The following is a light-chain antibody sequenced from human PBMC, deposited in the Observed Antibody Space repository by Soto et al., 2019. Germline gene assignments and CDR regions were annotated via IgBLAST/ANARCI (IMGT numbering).Light chain of an antibody. CDR1: QGISGW. V-gene: IGKV1D-16*01. CDR3: QQYDTYPLT. Sequence: DIQMTQSPSSLSASVGDRVTITCRASQGISGWLAWYQQKPEKAPKSLVYAASSLHSGVPSRFSLSVSGADFTLTIGNLQPGDSATYYCQQYDTYPLTFGGGTKVEIK. CDR2: AAS. J-gene: IGKJ4*01.